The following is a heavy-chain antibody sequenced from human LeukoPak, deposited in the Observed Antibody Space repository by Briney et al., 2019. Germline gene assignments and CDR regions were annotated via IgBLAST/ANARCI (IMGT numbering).Heavy chain of an antibody. CDR1: GGSFSGYY. Sequence: SETLSLTCAVSGGSFSGYYWSWIRQPPGKGLEWIGEINHSGSTNYNPSLKSRVTISVDTSKNQFSLKLSSVTAADTAVYYCARLPRAARPKGYFDYWGQGTLVTVSS. V-gene: IGHV4-34*01. CDR2: INHSGST. J-gene: IGHJ4*02. D-gene: IGHD6-6*01. CDR3: ARLPRAARPKGYFDY.